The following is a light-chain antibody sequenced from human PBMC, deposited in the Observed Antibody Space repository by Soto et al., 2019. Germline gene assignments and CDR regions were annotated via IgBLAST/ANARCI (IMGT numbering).Light chain of an antibody. CDR2: TTS. V-gene: IGKV1-39*01. J-gene: IGKJ2*01. CDR1: QNIDIY. CDR3: HQSYNSPHA. Sequence: DVQMTQSPSSLSASVGDRVTITCRASQNIDIYLNWYQQKPGRPPTLLIYTTSRLQSGVPTRFSGSVSGTDFTRTTSKLQPEDLATYSRHQSYNSPHAFGQG.